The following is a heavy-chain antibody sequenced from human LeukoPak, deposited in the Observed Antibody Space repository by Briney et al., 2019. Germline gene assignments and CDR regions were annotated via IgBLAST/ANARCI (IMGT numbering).Heavy chain of an antibody. CDR2: ISAYNGNT. CDR1: GYTFTSYG. J-gene: IGHJ6*03. Sequence: ASVKVSCKASGYTFTSYGISWVRQAPGQGLEWMGWISAYNGNTNYAQKLQGRVTMTTDTSTSTAYMELRSLRSDDTAVYYCARRYSSSWYGPDYYYMDVWGKGTTVTVSS. CDR3: ARRYSSSWYGPDYYYMDV. V-gene: IGHV1-18*01. D-gene: IGHD6-13*01.